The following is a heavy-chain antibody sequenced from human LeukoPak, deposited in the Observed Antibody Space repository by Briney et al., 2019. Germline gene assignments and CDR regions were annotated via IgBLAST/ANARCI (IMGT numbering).Heavy chain of an antibody. Sequence: GGSLRLSCAASGFTFSSYAMSWVRQAPGKGLEWVSAISGSGGSTYYADSVKGRFTISRDNSKNTLYLQMNSLRAEETAVYYCAKNPHYYDSSGYYYLSWFDPWGQGTLVTVSS. D-gene: IGHD3-22*01. V-gene: IGHV3-23*01. J-gene: IGHJ5*02. CDR3: AKNPHYYDSSGYYYLSWFDP. CDR1: GFTFSSYA. CDR2: ISGSGGST.